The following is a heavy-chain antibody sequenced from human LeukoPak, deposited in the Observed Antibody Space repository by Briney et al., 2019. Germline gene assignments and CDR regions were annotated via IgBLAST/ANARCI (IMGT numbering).Heavy chain of an antibody. CDR2: ISSSSSYT. CDR1: GFTFSDYY. J-gene: IGHJ4*02. V-gene: IGHV3-11*05. CDR3: ARALGYCSSTSCYARDLDY. Sequence: GGSLRLSCAASGFTFSDYYMSWLRQAPGKGLEWVSYISSSSSYTNYADSVKGRFTISRDNAKNSLYLQMNSLRAEDTAVYYCARALGYCSSTSCYARDLDYWGQGTLVTVSS. D-gene: IGHD2-2*01.